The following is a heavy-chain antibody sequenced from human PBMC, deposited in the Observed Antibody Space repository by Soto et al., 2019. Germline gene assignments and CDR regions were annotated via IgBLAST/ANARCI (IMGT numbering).Heavy chain of an antibody. CDR1: GFTLSSYS. V-gene: IGHV3-48*01. D-gene: IGHD4-17*01. CDR2: ISSSSSTI. Sequence: EVQLVESGGGLVQPGGSLRLSCAASGFTLSSYSMNWVRQAPGKGLEWVSYISSSSSTIYYADSVKGRFTISRDNAKNSLYLQMNSLRAEDTAVYYCARDYGDWPDAFDIWGQGTMVTVSS. J-gene: IGHJ3*02. CDR3: ARDYGDWPDAFDI.